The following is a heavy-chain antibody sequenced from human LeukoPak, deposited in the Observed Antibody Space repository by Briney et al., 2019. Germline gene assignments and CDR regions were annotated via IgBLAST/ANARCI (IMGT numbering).Heavy chain of an antibody. J-gene: IGHJ6*03. CDR1: GGSISSATYY. CDR3: ARGGHCVWGSYSLRCYYYMDV. CDR2: IYTSGST. V-gene: IGHV4-61*02. Sequence: TSETLSLTCTVSGGSISSATYYWNWIRQPAGKGLEWIGRIYTSGSTNYNPSLKSRVTISVDTSKNQFSLKLSSVTAADTAVYYCARGGHCVWGSYSLRCYYYMDVWGKGTTVTVSS. D-gene: IGHD3-16*01.